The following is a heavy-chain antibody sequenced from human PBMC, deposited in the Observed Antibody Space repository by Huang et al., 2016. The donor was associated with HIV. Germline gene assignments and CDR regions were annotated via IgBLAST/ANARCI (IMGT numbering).Heavy chain of an antibody. CDR1: GFPVSTNY. J-gene: IGHJ4*02. Sequence: EVQLVESGGGLIQPGGSLRLSCAASGFPVSTNYMTWVRQAPGKGRGGVSRIYSGGTTYYADSVKGRFTISRDDSENTLYLHMTSLRAGDTAVYYCAKEGDTGAALGYWGQGTLVTVS. V-gene: IGHV3-53*01. D-gene: IGHD2-8*02. CDR2: IYSGGTT. CDR3: AKEGDTGAALGY.